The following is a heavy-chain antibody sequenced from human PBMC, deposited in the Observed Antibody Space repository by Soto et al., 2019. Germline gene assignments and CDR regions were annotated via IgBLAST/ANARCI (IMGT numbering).Heavy chain of an antibody. J-gene: IGHJ3*02. CDR2: ISYDGTNK. CDR1: GFSFSSYG. Sequence: SLRLSCAASGFSFSSYGMHWVRQAPGKGLEWVAVISYDGTNKNYADSVKGRFTISRDNSENTVYLQMNSLRAEDTAVYYCAKARADSSGYPDAFDIWGQGTMVTVSS. CDR3: AKARADSSGYPDAFDI. V-gene: IGHV3-30*18. D-gene: IGHD3-22*01.